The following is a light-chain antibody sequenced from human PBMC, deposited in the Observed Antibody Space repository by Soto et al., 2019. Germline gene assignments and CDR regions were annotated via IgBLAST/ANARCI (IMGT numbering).Light chain of an antibody. V-gene: IGKV1-33*01. J-gene: IGKJ5*01. CDR3: QQSDSLPIT. Sequence: DIQMTQSPSSLSASVGDRVTITGWGSQDISNYLNWYQQRPGKAPKLLVYDASNLERGVPSRCSGTRSGTHFTFAITSLQPEDVATYSCQQSDSLPITFGQGTRLET. CDR2: DAS. CDR1: QDISNY.